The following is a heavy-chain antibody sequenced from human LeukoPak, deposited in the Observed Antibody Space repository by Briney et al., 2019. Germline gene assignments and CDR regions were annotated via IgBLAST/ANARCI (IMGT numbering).Heavy chain of an antibody. V-gene: IGHV1-18*01. Sequence: ASVKVSCKASGYTFTSYGISWVRQAPGQGLEWMGWISAYNGNTNYAQKLQGRVTMTTDTSTSTAYMELRSLRSDDTAVYYCARAPYSGSYFHYYYYYMDVWGKGTTVNVSS. CDR3: ARAPYSGSYFHYYYYYMDV. D-gene: IGHD1-26*01. CDR1: GYTFTSYG. J-gene: IGHJ6*03. CDR2: ISAYNGNT.